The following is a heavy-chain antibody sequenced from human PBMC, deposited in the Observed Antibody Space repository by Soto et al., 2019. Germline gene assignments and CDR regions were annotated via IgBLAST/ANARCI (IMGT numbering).Heavy chain of an antibody. CDR1: GYSFTSYW. CDR3: ARHGDCSSTSCYAFDP. V-gene: IGHV5-51*01. CDR2: IYPGDSDT. J-gene: IGHJ5*02. Sequence: PGESLKISCKGSGYSFTSYWIGWVRQMPGKGLEWMGIIYPGDSDTRYSPSFQGQVTISADKSISTAYLQWSSLKASDTAMYYCARHGDCSSTSCYAFDPWGQGTLVTSPQ. D-gene: IGHD2-2*01.